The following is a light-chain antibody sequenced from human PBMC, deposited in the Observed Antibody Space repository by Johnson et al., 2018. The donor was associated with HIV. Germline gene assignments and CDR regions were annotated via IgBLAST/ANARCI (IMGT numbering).Light chain of an antibody. CDR2: ENN. V-gene: IGLV1-51*02. CDR3: GTWDSRLSAYV. Sequence: SVLTQSPSVSAAPGQKVTISCSGSSSNIGNNYVSWYQQLPGRAPKLLIYENNKRPSGIPDRFSGSKSGTSASLGITGLQTGDEADYYCGTWDSRLSAYVFGTGTKVTVL. CDR1: SSNIGNNY. J-gene: IGLJ1*01.